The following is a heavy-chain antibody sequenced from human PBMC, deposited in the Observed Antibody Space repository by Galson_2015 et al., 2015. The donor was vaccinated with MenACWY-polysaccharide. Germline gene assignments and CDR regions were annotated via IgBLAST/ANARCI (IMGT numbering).Heavy chain of an antibody. V-gene: IGHV3-7*01. CDR3: VRGGADCETDFR. J-gene: IGHJ4*02. CDR2: ISLDGTTK. CDR1: CFPFRPPF. Sequence: SLLLSCAASCFPFRPPFLPWFLLSPGKGLEWMANISLDGTTKYYVGSVRGRFTISRDNADNLLFMQLNSLRAEDTALYYCVRGGADCETDFRWGQGTLVTVSS. D-gene: IGHD2-21*01.